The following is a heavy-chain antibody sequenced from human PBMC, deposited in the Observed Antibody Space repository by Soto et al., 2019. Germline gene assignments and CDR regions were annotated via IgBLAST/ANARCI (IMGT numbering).Heavy chain of an antibody. D-gene: IGHD3-10*01. Sequence: PSETLSLTCSVSGASVSSYYWSWFRQPVGKGLEWIGRIHSSGNLNYNPSLESLVTMSLDTSKNQFSLRLSSLTAADTALYLCARDVGKNYWGQGTRVTVSS. CDR1: GASVSSYY. CDR3: ARDVGKNY. V-gene: IGHV4-4*07. CDR2: IHSSGNL. J-gene: IGHJ4*02.